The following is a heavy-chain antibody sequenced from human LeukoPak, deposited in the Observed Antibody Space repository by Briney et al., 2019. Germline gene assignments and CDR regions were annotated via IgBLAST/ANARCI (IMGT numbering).Heavy chain of an antibody. CDR2: ISGSGGST. J-gene: IGHJ4*02. CDR3: AKDLQWLVSGDY. Sequence: PGGSLRLSCAASGFTFSSYSMNWVRQAPGKGLEWVSAISGSGGSTYYADSVKGRFTISRDNSKNTLFLQMNSLRAEDTAVYYCAKDLQWLVSGDYWGQGTLVTVSS. V-gene: IGHV3-23*01. D-gene: IGHD6-19*01. CDR1: GFTFSSYS.